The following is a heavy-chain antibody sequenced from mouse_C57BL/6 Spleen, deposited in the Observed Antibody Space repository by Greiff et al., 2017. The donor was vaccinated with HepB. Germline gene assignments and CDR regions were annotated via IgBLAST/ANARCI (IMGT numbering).Heavy chain of an antibody. V-gene: IGHV1-50*01. Sequence: VQLQQPGAELVKPGASVKLSCKASGYTFTSYWMQWVNQRPGQGLEWIGEIDPSDSYTNYNQKFKGKATLTVDTSSSTAYMQLSSLTSEDSAVYYCARGGGDYVYWYFDVWGTGTTVTVSS. J-gene: IGHJ1*03. CDR2: IDPSDSYT. D-gene: IGHD2-13*01. CDR1: GYTFTSYW. CDR3: ARGGGDYVYWYFDV.